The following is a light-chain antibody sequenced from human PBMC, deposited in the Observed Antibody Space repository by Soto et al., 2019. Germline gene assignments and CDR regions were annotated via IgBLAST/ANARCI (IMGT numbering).Light chain of an antibody. CDR2: GAS. V-gene: IGKV3-15*01. J-gene: IGKJ3*01. CDR3: QQFNNWPPFT. CDR1: QSVRTD. Sequence: DTVLTQSPATLSVSPGERATLSCRASQSVRTDLAWYQHKPGQSPRLLIYGASTRATGIPARFSGSGSGTDFTLTISSLQSEDFAVYCCQQFNNWPPFTFGPGTKVEIK.